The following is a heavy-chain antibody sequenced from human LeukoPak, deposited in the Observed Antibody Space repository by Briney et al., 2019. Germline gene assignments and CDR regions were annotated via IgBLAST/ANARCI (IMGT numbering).Heavy chain of an antibody. V-gene: IGHV4-30-4*01. CDR1: GGSISSGDYY. CDR3: ARRWVYDKRAFDA. D-gene: IGHD3-16*01. J-gene: IGHJ3*01. Sequence: SETLSLTCTVSGGSISSGDYYWSWIRQPPGKGLEWIGYIYYSGSTDSNPSLKSRVTISLDTSKNQFSLNLSSVTAADTAVYYCARRWVYDKRAFDAWGQGTMVTVSS. CDR2: IYYSGST.